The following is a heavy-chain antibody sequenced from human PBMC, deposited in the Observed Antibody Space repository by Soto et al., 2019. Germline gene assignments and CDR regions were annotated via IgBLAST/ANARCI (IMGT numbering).Heavy chain of an antibody. CDR3: ARDYGGTALDY. D-gene: IGHD2-15*01. J-gene: IGHJ4*02. Sequence: QVQLQQWGAGLLKPSETLSLTSAVYGGSFSGYYWCWIRQPPGKGLEWIGEIDHTGSTNYNPSLKSRITIAVDTTKNQFSLKLCSVAAADTAVYYCARDYGGTALDYWGQGTLVTVSS. CDR2: IDHTGST. V-gene: IGHV4-34*01. CDR1: GGSFSGYY.